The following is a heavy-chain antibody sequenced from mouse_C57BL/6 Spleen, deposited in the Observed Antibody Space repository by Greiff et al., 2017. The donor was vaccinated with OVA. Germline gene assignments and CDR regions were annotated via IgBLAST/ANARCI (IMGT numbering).Heavy chain of an antibody. CDR3: VREGCGLWYFAV. V-gene: IGHV10-3*01. J-gene: IGHJ1*03. CDR1: GFTFNTYA. CDR2: IRSKSSNYAT. Sequence: EVMLVESGGGLVQPKGSLKLSCAASGFTFNTYAMHWVRQAPGKGLEWVARIRSKSSNYATYYADSVKDRFTISRDDSQSMLYLPMNNLQPEDTAMYFCVREGCGLWYFAVWGTGTTVTVSS.